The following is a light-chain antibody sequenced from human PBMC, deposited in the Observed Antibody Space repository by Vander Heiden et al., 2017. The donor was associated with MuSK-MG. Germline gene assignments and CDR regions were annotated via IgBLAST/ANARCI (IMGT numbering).Light chain of an antibody. CDR2: WAS. V-gene: IGKV4-1*01. CDR1: QSLFYSSNNKNY. Sequence: DIVMTQSPDSLAVSLGERATINCKSSQSLFYSSNNKNYLAWYQQKPRQPPKLLIYWASTRESGVPDRFSGSGSGTDFTLTISGLQAEDVAVYYCQQDDSLPYTFGQGTKLEIK. J-gene: IGKJ2*01. CDR3: QQDDSLPYT.